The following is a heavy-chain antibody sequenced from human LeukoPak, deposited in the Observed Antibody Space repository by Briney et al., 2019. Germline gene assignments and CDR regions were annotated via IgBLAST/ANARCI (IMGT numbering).Heavy chain of an antibody. CDR2: VSAYNGNT. V-gene: IGHV1-18*01. CDR1: GYTFTSYG. Sequence: GASVKVSCKASGYTFTSYGISWVRQAPGQGLEWMGWVSAYNGNTNYAQKLQGRVTMTTDTSTSTAYMELRSLRSDDTAVYYCARDGFCGSTSCYYGSYYYYYGMDVWGQGTTVTVSS. CDR3: ARDGFCGSTSCYYGSYYYYYGMDV. J-gene: IGHJ6*02. D-gene: IGHD2-2*01.